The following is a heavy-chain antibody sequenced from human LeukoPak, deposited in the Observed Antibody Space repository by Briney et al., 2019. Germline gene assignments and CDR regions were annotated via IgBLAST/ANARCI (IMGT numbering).Heavy chain of an antibody. CDR1: GFTLSNYW. CDR3: ARDRSTDAISEY. J-gene: IGHJ4*02. CDR2: IEQDGGEK. Sequence: GGSLRLPCAPSGFTLSNYWIRWAPQARGKGLEGVANIEQDGGEKDYVGCVKGRFTISRDNARNSLYLQMNSLRAEDTAVYYCARDRSTDAISEYWGQGTLVAVS. V-gene: IGHV3-7*03. D-gene: IGHD1-1*01.